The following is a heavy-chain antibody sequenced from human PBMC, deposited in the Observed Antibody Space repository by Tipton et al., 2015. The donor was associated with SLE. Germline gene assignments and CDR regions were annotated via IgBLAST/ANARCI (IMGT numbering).Heavy chain of an antibody. Sequence: GLVKPSDTLSLTCTVSGGSIRSSRHFWGWIRQPPGKGLEWIGVLYYSGNTYYNPSLKSPVTLSIDTSKNQFSLKMRSVTAADTAVYFCARGYCSDGVCYGFGFFDYWGQGNLVTVSS. CDR3: ARGYCSDGVCYGFGFFDY. CDR1: GGSIRSSRHF. D-gene: IGHD2-8*01. CDR2: LYYSGNT. V-gene: IGHV4-39*07. J-gene: IGHJ4*02.